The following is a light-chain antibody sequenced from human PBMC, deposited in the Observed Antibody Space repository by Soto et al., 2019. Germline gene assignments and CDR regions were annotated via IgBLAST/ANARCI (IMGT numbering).Light chain of an antibody. CDR2: GAS. J-gene: IGKJ1*01. CDR3: QQYNNWPWT. V-gene: IGKV3-15*01. CDR1: QSISDT. Sequence: IVMPQSPTTLSLSPGVRPSLACRASQSISDTLAWYQQKPGQAPRLLIYGASKRATGFPARFSGSGSGTDFTLTISSLQSEDFAVYYCQQYNNWPWTFGQGTKVDIK.